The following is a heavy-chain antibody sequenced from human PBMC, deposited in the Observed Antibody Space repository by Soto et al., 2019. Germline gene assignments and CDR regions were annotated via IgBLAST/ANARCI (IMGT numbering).Heavy chain of an antibody. CDR3: ASSIQLWPARGVDY. CDR2: INAGNGNT. J-gene: IGHJ4*02. D-gene: IGHD5-18*01. CDR1: GYTFTSYA. Sequence: QVQLVQSGAEVKKPGASVKVSCKAAGYTFTSYAMHWVRQAPGQRLEWMGWINAGNGNTKYSQKLQGRVTITRDTSASTAYMELSSLRSEDTAVYYCASSIQLWPARGVDYWGQGTLVTVSS. V-gene: IGHV1-3*01.